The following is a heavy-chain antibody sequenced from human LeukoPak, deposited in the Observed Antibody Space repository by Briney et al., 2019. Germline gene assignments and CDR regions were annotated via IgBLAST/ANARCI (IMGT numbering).Heavy chain of an antibody. V-gene: IGHV3-74*01. CDR2: ISGDGSSA. Sequence: PGGSLRLSCAASGFTFSSCWMHWVRQVPGKELVWVARISGDGSSASYADSVKGRFTISRDNAKNTLYLQMNSLRAEDTAVYYCARDWWGYCSSTSCYGDAFDIWGQGTMVTVSS. J-gene: IGHJ3*02. D-gene: IGHD2-2*01. CDR1: GFTFSSCW. CDR3: ARDWWGYCSSTSCYGDAFDI.